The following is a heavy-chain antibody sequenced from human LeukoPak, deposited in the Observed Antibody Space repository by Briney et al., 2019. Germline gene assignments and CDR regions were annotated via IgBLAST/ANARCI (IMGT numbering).Heavy chain of an antibody. CDR1: GFSLSTSGMC. CDR2: IDWDDDK. CDR3: ARIVWGQQLVPPLYYYYGMDV. J-gene: IGHJ6*02. Sequence: ESGPALAKPTQTLTLTCTFSGFSLSTSGMCVSWIRQPPGKALEWLARIDWDDDKYYSTSLKTRLTISKDTSKNQVVLTMTNMDPVDTATYYCARIVWGQQLVPPLYYYYGMDVWGQGTTVTVSS. V-gene: IGHV2-70*11. D-gene: IGHD6-13*01.